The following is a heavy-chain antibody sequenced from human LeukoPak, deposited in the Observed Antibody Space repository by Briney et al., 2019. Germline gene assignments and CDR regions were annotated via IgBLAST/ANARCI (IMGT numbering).Heavy chain of an antibody. J-gene: IGHJ4*02. CDR3: ARDSNPRSHYYGSGSYPY. D-gene: IGHD3-10*01. Sequence: GASVKVSCKASGYTFTVYYMHWVRQAPGQGLEWMGWINPNSGGTNYAQKFQGRVTMTRDTSISTAYMELSRLRSDDTAVYYCARDSNPRSHYYGSGSYPYWGQGTLVTVSS. CDR1: GYTFTVYY. V-gene: IGHV1-2*02. CDR2: INPNSGGT.